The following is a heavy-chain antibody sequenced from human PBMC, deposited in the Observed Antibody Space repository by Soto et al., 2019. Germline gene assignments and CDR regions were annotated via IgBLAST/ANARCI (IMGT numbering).Heavy chain of an antibody. Sequence: GGSLRLSCAASGFSFSSYWMHWVRHAPGKGLEWVSYISSSGSTIYYADSVKGRFTISRDNAKNSLYLQMNSLRAEDTAVYYCARDAQRITIYSYGMDVWGQGTTVTVSS. CDR2: ISSSGSTI. V-gene: IGHV3-48*04. CDR1: GFSFSSYW. D-gene: IGHD3-9*01. CDR3: ARDAQRITIYSYGMDV. J-gene: IGHJ6*02.